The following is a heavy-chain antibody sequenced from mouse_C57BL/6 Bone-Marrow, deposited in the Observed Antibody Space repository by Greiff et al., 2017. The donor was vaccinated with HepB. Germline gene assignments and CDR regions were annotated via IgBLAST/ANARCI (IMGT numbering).Heavy chain of an antibody. Sequence: QVQLKESGPGLVAPSQSLSITCTVSGFSLTSYGVHWVRQPPGKGLEWLVVIWSDGSTTYNSALKSRLSISKDNSKSQVFLKMNSLQTDDTAMYYCARPYYSNYFSFAYWGQGTLVTVSA. CDR1: GFSLTSYG. CDR2: IWSDGST. CDR3: ARPYYSNYFSFAY. J-gene: IGHJ3*01. D-gene: IGHD2-5*01. V-gene: IGHV2-6*03.